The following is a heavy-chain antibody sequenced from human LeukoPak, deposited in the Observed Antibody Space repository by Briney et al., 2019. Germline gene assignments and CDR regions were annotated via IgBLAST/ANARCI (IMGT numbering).Heavy chain of an antibody. CDR1: GFTFSSYS. CDR2: ISSSSSYI. J-gene: IGHJ5*02. CDR3: ARAAGYSSSYNWFDP. Sequence: PGGSLRLSCAASGFTFSSYSVNWVRQAPGKGLEWVSSISSSSSYIYYADSVKGRFTISRDNAKNSLYLQMNSLRAEDTAVYYCARAAGYSSSYNWFDPWGQGTLVTVSS. V-gene: IGHV3-21*01. D-gene: IGHD6-6*01.